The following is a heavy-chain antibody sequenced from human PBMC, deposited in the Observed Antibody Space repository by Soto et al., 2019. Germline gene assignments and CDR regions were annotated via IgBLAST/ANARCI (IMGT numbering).Heavy chain of an antibody. CDR1: GYTFTSYD. J-gene: IGHJ4*02. CDR3: AADPTYCGGDCYYFDY. CDR2: MNPNSGNT. Sequence: ASVKVSCKASGYTFTSYDINWVRQATGQGLEWIGWMNPNSGNTNYAQKFQERVTMTRDISISTAYMELSSLRSEDTAVYYCAADPTYCGGDCYYFDYWGQGTLVTVSS. V-gene: IGHV1-8*01. D-gene: IGHD2-21*02.